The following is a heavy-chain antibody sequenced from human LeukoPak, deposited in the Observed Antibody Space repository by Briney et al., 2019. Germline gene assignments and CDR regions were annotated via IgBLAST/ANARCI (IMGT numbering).Heavy chain of an antibody. CDR3: ARDGERFGTNDYVWGSYRFRHPMGYFQH. V-gene: IGHV1-18*01. Sequence: ASVKVSCKASGYTFTSYGISWVRQAPGQGLEGMGWISAYNGNTNYAQKLQGRVTMTTDTSTSTAYMELRSLRSDDTAVYYCARDGERFGTNDYVWGSYRFRHPMGYFQHWGQGTLVTVSS. J-gene: IGHJ1*01. D-gene: IGHD3-16*02. CDR2: ISAYNGNT. CDR1: GYTFTSYG.